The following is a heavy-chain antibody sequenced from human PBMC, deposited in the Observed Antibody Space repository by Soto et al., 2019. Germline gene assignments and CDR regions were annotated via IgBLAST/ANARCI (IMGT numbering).Heavy chain of an antibody. J-gene: IGHJ4*02. CDR2: IVSSSAYT. Sequence: QVQLVESGGGLVKPGGSLRLSCAPSGFTFSDYYMTWIRQAPGKGLEFVSYIVSSSAYTNYAGSVKGRFTISRDNAKNSLYLEMNSLRVEDTAVYYCARLRASSWYMGGFLDYWGQGVLVTVSS. CDR1: GFTFSDYY. D-gene: IGHD6-13*01. CDR3: ARLRASSWYMGGFLDY. V-gene: IGHV3-11*06.